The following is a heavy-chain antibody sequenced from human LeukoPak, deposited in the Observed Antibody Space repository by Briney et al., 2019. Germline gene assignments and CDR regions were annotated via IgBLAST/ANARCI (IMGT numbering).Heavy chain of an antibody. D-gene: IGHD2-2*01. CDR2: IYPGDSDT. CDR1: GYSFTRYW. Sequence: GESLKISCKVSGYSFTRYWIGWVRQMPGKGLEWMGIIYPGDSDTRYSPSFQGQVTISADKSISTAYLQWSSLKASDTAIYYCARQWGDCSSTSCYSAYWGQGTLVTVSS. CDR3: ARQWGDCSSTSCYSAY. J-gene: IGHJ4*02. V-gene: IGHV5-51*01.